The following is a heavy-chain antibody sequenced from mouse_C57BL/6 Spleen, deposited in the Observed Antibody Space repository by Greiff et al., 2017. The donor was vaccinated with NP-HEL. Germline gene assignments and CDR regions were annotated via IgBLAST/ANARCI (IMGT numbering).Heavy chain of an antibody. V-gene: IGHV1-53*01. CDR2: INPSNGGT. D-gene: IGHD2-2*01. CDR1: GYTFTSYW. Sequence: VQLQQPGTELVKPGASVKLSCKASGYTFTSYWMHWVKQRPGQGLEWIGNINPSNGGTNYNEKFKSKATLTVDNSSSTAYMQLSSLTSEDSAVYYCARAGLYYGYDVGAMDYWGQGTSVTVSS. CDR3: ARAGLYYGYDVGAMDY. J-gene: IGHJ4*01.